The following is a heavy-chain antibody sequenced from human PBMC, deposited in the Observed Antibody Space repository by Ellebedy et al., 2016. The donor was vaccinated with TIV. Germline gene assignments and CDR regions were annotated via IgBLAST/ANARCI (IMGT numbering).Heavy chain of an antibody. Sequence: AASVKVSCKASGGTFSSYAISWARQAPGQGLEWMGGIIPIFGTANYAQKFQGRVTITADKSTSTAYMELSSLRSEDTAVYYCARVSGIRCSSTSCYTDYYYYYGMDVWGQGTTVTVSS. J-gene: IGHJ6*02. CDR2: IIPIFGTA. CDR1: GGTFSSYA. V-gene: IGHV1-69*06. CDR3: ARVSGIRCSSTSCYTDYYYYYGMDV. D-gene: IGHD2-2*02.